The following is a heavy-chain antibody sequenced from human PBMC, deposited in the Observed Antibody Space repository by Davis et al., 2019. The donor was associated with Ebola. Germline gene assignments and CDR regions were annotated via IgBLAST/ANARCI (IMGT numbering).Heavy chain of an antibody. D-gene: IGHD2-15*01. Sequence: PSETLSLTCTVSGGSISSGDYYWSWIRQPPGKGLEWIGYIYYSGSTYYNPSLKSRVTISVDTSKNQFSLKLSSVTAADTAVYYCARVKRRCSGGSCYSDAFDIWGQGTMVTVSS. CDR2: IYYSGST. J-gene: IGHJ3*02. V-gene: IGHV4-30-4*01. CDR1: GGSISSGDYY. CDR3: ARVKRRCSGGSCYSDAFDI.